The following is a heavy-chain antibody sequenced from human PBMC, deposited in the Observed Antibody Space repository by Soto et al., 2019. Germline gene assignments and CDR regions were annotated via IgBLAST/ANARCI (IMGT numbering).Heavy chain of an antibody. CDR3: ARDDPFDP. J-gene: IGHJ5*02. CDR2: IHSSGKS. CDR1: GGAFRSYF. V-gene: IGHV4-59*01. Sequence: QVRLQESGPQLVKPSATLSLTCTVSGGAFRSYFWSWIRQPPGKGLEWIGNIHSSGKSNYNPSFKSRVSMSIDPFKYRLSVRLTSVTAADTALYYCARDDPFDPWGQGMLVTVSS.